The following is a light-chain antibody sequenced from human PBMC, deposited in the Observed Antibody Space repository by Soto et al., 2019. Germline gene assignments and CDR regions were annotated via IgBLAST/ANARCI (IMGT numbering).Light chain of an antibody. CDR2: DNN. CDR1: SSNIGNNY. J-gene: IGLJ2*01. V-gene: IGLV1-51*01. CDR3: GTWDSSLSAL. Sequence: QSVLTQPPSVSAAPGQKVTISCSGSSSNIGNNYVSWYQQLPGTAPKLLIYDNNKRPSGIPDRFSGSKSGTSATLGITRLQTGDEADYYCGTWDSSLSALFGGGTKVTVL.